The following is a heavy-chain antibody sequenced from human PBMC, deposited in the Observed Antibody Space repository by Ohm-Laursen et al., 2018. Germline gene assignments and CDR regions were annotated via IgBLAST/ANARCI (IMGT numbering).Heavy chain of an antibody. V-gene: IGHV3-64*01. D-gene: IGHD2-15*01. J-gene: IGHJ4*01. CDR1: GFTLNNHA. CDR3: ARGYCSGGTCSDYFDS. Sequence: SLRLSCAASGFTLNNHAMYWVRQAPGRGLEYISAISSNGDSTYYANSVKDRFTISTDNSKNTLYLQMGSLRAEDMAVYYCARGYCSGGTCSDYFDSWGHGALVTVSS. CDR2: ISSNGDST.